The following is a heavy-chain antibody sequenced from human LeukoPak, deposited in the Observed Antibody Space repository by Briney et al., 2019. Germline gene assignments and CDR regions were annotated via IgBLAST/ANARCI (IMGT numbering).Heavy chain of an antibody. CDR3: ARDLDGDRGSGADY. CDR1: GFTFSDYY. J-gene: IGHJ4*02. CDR2: ISSSSSYT. D-gene: IGHD4-17*01. Sequence: GGSLRLSCAASGFTFSDYYMSWIRQAPGRGLEWVSYISSSSSYTNYADSVKGRFTISRDNAKNSLYLQMNSLRAEDTAVYYCARDLDGDRGSGADYWGQGTLVTVSS. V-gene: IGHV3-11*06.